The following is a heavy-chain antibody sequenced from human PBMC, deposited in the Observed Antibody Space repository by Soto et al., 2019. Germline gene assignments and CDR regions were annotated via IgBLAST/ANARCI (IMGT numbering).Heavy chain of an antibody. D-gene: IGHD3-3*01. V-gene: IGHV3-30-3*01. CDR2: ISYDGSNK. CDR3: ARTDYDFWSGYYSGPFDY. J-gene: IGHJ4*02. CDR1: GFTFSSYA. Sequence: GGSLRLSCAASGFTFSSYAMHWVRQAPGKGLEWVAVISYDGSNKYYADSVKGRFTISRDNSKNTLYLQMNSLRAEDTAVYYCARTDYDFWSGYYSGPFDYWSQGTLVTVSS.